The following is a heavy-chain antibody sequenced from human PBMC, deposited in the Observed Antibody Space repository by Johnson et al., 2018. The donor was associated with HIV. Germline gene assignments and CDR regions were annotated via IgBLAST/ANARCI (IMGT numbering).Heavy chain of an antibody. Sequence: VQLVESGGGLVQPGGSLRLSCAASGFTFSSYDMHWVRQATGKGLEWVSAIGTAGDTYYPGSVKGRVTISRENAKNSLYLQMNSLRAGDTAVYYCARGSSYYYDSSGYAFDIWGQGTMVTVSS. D-gene: IGHD3-22*01. J-gene: IGHJ3*02. CDR1: GFTFSSYD. CDR2: IGTAGDT. V-gene: IGHV3-13*01. CDR3: ARGSSYYYDSSGYAFDI.